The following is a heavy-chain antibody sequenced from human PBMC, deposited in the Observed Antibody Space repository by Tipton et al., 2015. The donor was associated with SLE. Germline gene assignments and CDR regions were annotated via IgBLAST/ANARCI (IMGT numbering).Heavy chain of an antibody. CDR3: TTGRKGYFVHFDH. V-gene: IGHV1-69*18. CDR1: GDAFSSYA. J-gene: IGHJ4*02. Sequence: QLVQSGAELKKPGSSVNVSCKASGDAFSSYAISWVREAPGQGLEWMGRIIPIFGTTNYAEKFQGRVTIAADASTSTVYMELSSLKSEDTAMYYCTTGRKGYFVHFDHWGQGMLVTVSS. D-gene: IGHD3-22*01. CDR2: IIPIFGTT.